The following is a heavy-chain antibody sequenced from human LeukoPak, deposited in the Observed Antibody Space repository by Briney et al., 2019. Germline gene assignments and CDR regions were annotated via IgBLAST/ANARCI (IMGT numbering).Heavy chain of an antibody. CDR2: LSSSNSYI. Sequence: GGSLTLSCAASGFPLSSYSMIWVRQAPGKGVEWVSSLSSSNSYIYYAASGKGRYTISRDNAENSLYLQMNSLRAEDTAVYYCASGFRCYDMNWFDPWGQGTVVTVSS. D-gene: IGHD3-9*01. CDR1: GFPLSSYS. V-gene: IGHV3-21*01. CDR3: ASGFRCYDMNWFDP. J-gene: IGHJ5*02.